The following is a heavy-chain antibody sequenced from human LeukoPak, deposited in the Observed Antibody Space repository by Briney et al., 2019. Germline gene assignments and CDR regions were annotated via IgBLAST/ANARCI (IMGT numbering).Heavy chain of an antibody. CDR1: GFTFSSYW. Sequence: PGGSLRLSCAASGFTFSSYWMHWVRQAPGKGLVWVSRIYYDGSSTSYADSVKGRVTISRDNAKNTLFLQMNSLRADDTAVYYCARGTHWAIDNWGQGTLVTVSS. CDR3: ARGTHWAIDN. CDR2: IYYDGSST. J-gene: IGHJ4*02. V-gene: IGHV3-74*01. D-gene: IGHD7-27*01.